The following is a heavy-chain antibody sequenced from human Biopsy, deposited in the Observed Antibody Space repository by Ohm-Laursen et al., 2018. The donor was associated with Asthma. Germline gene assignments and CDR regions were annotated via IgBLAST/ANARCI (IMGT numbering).Heavy chain of an antibody. CDR1: GYTFNSAG. CDR3: ARAVDYSHYYGIDV. V-gene: IGHV1-18*01. D-gene: IGHD3-10*01. J-gene: IGHJ6*02. Sequence: ASVKLSCKTSGYTFNSAGITWVRQAPGQGLEWMGWISVYNGNTKVAQKLQDRVTMITDTSTSTAYMELRSLRSDDTSVYFCARAVDYSHYYGIDVWGQGTTVTVS. CDR2: ISVYNGNT.